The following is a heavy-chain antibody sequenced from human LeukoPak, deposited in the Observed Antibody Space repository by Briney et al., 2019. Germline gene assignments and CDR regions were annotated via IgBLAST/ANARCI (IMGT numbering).Heavy chain of an antibody. V-gene: IGHV3-30*04. Sequence: GGSLRLSCAASGFTFSSYAMHWVRQAPGKGLEWVAVISYDRSLKYYADSVKGRFTISRDNAKNSLYLQMNSLRAEDTAVYYCAREAGHPFYDILTGYIEYNWFDPWGQGTLVTVSS. CDR1: GFTFSSYA. J-gene: IGHJ5*02. CDR2: ISYDRSLK. D-gene: IGHD3-9*01. CDR3: AREAGHPFYDILTGYIEYNWFDP.